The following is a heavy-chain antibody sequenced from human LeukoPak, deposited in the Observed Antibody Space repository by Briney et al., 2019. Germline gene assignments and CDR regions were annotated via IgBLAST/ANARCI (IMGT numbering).Heavy chain of an antibody. Sequence: PGGSLRLSCAASGFTFSGYSMTWVRQAPGKGLEWVSYITSSNNIYYADSVKGRFTISRDNSKNTLYLQVSSLRAEDTAVYFCAKPCGGDCYPAEYSQHWGQGTLVTVSS. D-gene: IGHD2-21*02. CDR2: ITSSNNI. J-gene: IGHJ1*01. V-gene: IGHV3-48*01. CDR1: GFTFSGYS. CDR3: AKPCGGDCYPAEYSQH.